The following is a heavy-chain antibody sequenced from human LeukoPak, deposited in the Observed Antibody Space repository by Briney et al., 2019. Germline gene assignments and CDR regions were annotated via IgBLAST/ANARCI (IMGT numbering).Heavy chain of an antibody. Sequence: GESLKISCQGSGYSFTSYWIGWVRQMPGKGLEWMGIIYPGDSDTRYSPSFQGQVTISADRSISTAYLQWSSLKASDTAMYYCARQVVVVPAAPDYMDVWGKGTSVTVSS. V-gene: IGHV5-51*01. D-gene: IGHD2-2*01. CDR2: IYPGDSDT. J-gene: IGHJ6*03. CDR3: ARQVVVVPAAPDYMDV. CDR1: GYSFTSYW.